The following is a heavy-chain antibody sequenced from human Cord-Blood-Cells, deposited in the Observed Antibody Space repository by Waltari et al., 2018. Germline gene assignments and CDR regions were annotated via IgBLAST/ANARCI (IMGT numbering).Heavy chain of an antibody. D-gene: IGHD1-26*01. CDR2: INHSGST. CDR3: ARHLSGSYWFDP. J-gene: IGHJ5*02. CDR1: GGSFSGYS. V-gene: IGHV4-34*01. Sequence: QVQLQQWGAGLLKPSETLSLTCAVYGGSFSGYSWSWIRQPPGKGLEWIGEINHSGSTNYNPSLKSRVTISVDTSKNQFSLKLSSVTAADTAVYYCARHLSGSYWFDPWGQGTLVTVSS.